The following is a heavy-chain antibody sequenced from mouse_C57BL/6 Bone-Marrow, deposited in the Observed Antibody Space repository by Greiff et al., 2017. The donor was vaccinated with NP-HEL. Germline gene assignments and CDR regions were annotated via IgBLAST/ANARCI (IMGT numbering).Heavy chain of an antibody. J-gene: IGHJ3*01. CDR3: ARGAY. CDR2: IYPGDGDT. Sequence: QVHVKQSGAELVKPGASVKISCKASGYAFSNYWMNWVKQRPGKGLEWIGQIYPGDGDTNYNGNFKDKATLTADKSSSTAYMQLSRLTSEDTAVYFCARGAYWGQGTLVTVSA. V-gene: IGHV1-80*01. CDR1: GYAFSNYW.